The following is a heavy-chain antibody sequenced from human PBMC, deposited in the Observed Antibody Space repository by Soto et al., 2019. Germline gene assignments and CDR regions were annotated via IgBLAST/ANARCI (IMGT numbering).Heavy chain of an antibody. D-gene: IGHD3-3*01. V-gene: IGHV1-18*01. CDR3: ARDPRPLEWLSDYFDY. Sequence: ASVKVSCKASGYTFTSYGISWVRQAPGQGLEWMGWISAYNGNTNYAQKLQGRVTMTTDTSTSTAYMELRSLRSDDTAVYYCARDPRPLEWLSDYFDYWGQGTLVTVS. J-gene: IGHJ4*02. CDR2: ISAYNGNT. CDR1: GYTFTSYG.